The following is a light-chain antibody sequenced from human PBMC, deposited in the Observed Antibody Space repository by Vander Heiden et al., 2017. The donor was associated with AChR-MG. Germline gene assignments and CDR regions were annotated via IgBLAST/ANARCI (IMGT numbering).Light chain of an antibody. J-gene: IGLJ3*02. CDR2: DVS. CDR3: SSYTPTSTLV. Sequence: QSALTQPASVSGSPGQSITIPCTGTSSDVGTYNYVSWYQQHPGKAPKLMIYDVSNRPAGVSNRFSGSKPGNTASLTISGLQAEDVADYFCSSYTPTSTLVFGGGTKLTVL. V-gene: IGLV2-14*03. CDR1: SSDVGTYNY.